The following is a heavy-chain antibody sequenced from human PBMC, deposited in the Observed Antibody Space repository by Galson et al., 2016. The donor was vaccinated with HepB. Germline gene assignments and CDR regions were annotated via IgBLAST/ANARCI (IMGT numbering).Heavy chain of an antibody. Sequence: SLRLSCAASGFTFGNYWMTWVRQATGRGLEWVADINKDGSEKNYVDSVRGRFTISRDNARNSLYLQMKSLRADDTAVYFCARGGWQSLTGYALDYWGQGTLVTVSS. CDR3: ARGGWQSLTGYALDY. V-gene: IGHV3-7*02. CDR2: INKDGSEK. CDR1: GFTFGNYW. J-gene: IGHJ4*02. D-gene: IGHD3-9*01.